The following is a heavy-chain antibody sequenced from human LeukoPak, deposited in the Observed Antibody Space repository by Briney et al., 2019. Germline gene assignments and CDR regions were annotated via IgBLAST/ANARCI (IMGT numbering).Heavy chain of an antibody. V-gene: IGHV3-48*04. Sequence: GGSLRLSCAASGFTFSSYWMSWVRQAPGKGLEWVSYISSSGSTIYYADSVKGRFTISRDNAKNSLYLQMNSLRAEDTAVYYCARGDAAGAFDIWGQGTMVTVSS. J-gene: IGHJ3*02. CDR2: ISSSGSTI. CDR1: GFTFSSYW. CDR3: ARGDAAGAFDI. D-gene: IGHD3-16*01.